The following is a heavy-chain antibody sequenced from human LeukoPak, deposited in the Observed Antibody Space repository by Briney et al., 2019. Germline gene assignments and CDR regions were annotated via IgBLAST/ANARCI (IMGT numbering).Heavy chain of an antibody. V-gene: IGHV1-46*01. CDR2: INPSGGST. CDR1: GYTFTSYY. J-gene: IGHJ4*02. Sequence: RASVKVSCTASGYTFTSYYMHWVRQAPGQGLEWMGIINPSGGSTSYAQKFQGRVTMTRDTSTSTVYMELSSLRSEDTAVYYCARYYYDSSGYHYYFDYWGQGTLVTVSS. CDR3: ARYYYDSSGYHYYFDY. D-gene: IGHD3-22*01.